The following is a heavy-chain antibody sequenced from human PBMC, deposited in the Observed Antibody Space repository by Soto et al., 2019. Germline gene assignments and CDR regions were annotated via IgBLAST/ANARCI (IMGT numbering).Heavy chain of an antibody. V-gene: IGHV4-31*03. Sequence: SETLSLTCSVSGGSINTVGYYWTWIRQQPGKGLEWIGYIYYSGSRDYNPSLKSRVSMSVDASKNQLSLNLTSVTAADTAVYYCAKESGGYDSSTRYGLDVWGQGTTVTVS. J-gene: IGHJ6*02. CDR2: IYYSGSR. CDR3: AKESGGYDSSTRYGLDV. D-gene: IGHD6-25*01. CDR1: GGSINTVGYY.